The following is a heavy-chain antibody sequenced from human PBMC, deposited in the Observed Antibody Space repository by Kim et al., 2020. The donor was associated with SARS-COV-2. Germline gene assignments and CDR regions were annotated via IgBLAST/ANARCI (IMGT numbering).Heavy chain of an antibody. Sequence: SETLSLTCTVSGDSIISDRGWTWVRQTPGKGLEWVGETFHTGSTNYNPSLKSRVTISVDKSKNQFSLRLNSVTAADTAVYFCARGGLLVRGVIPPRYFDYWGQGTLVTVS. V-gene: IGHV4-4*02. CDR1: GDSIISDRG. J-gene: IGHJ4*02. CDR2: TFHTGST. D-gene: IGHD3-10*01. CDR3: ARGGLLVRGVIPPRYFDY.